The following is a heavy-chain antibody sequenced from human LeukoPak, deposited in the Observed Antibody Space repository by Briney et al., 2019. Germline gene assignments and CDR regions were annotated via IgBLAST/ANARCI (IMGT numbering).Heavy chain of an antibody. J-gene: IGHJ4*02. CDR2: IKEDGSET. Sequence: GGALRLSCAASGFTFKKYWMNWVRQVPGKGLECLANIKEDGSETYYADSVKGRFTISRDNPKNLLFLQINSLRVEDTAVYYCARETPRRGETRDGYRWGQGTLVTVSS. D-gene: IGHD5-24*01. CDR3: ARETPRRGETRDGYR. V-gene: IGHV3-7*01. CDR1: GFTFKKYW.